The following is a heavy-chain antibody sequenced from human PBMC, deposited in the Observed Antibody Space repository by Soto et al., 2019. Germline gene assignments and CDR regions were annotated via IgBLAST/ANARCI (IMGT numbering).Heavy chain of an antibody. CDR2: IDPSDSYT. CDR3: ARKPGSYDYYYYYGMDV. D-gene: IGHD3-16*01. J-gene: IGHJ6*04. V-gene: IGHV5-10-1*01. CDR1: GYSFTSYW. Sequence: GESLKISCKGSGYSFTSYWISWVRQMPGKGLEWMGRIDPSDSYTNYSPSFQGHVTISADKSISTAYLQWSSLKASDTAMYYCARKPGSYDYYYYYGMDVWGKGTRVTVPS.